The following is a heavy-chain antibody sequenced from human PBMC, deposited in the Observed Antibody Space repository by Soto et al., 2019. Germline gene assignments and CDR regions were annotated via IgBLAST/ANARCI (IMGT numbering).Heavy chain of an antibody. Sequence: PGGSLRLSCAASGFTFSSYAMSWVRQAPGKGLEWVSAISGSGGSTYYADSVKGRFTISRDNSKNTLYLQMNSLRAEDTAVYHCAKGTTYVFYYFDYWGQGTLVTVSS. CDR3: AKGTTYVFYYFDY. J-gene: IGHJ4*02. D-gene: IGHD1-7*01. CDR1: GFTFSSYA. V-gene: IGHV3-23*01. CDR2: ISGSGGST.